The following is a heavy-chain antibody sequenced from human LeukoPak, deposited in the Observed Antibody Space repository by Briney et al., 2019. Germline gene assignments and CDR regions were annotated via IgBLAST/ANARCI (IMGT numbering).Heavy chain of an antibody. D-gene: IGHD2-21*02. CDR1: GFIFSSYS. J-gene: IGHJ4*02. V-gene: IGHV3-21*01. Sequence: GGSLRLSCAASGFIFSSYSMNWVRQAPGKGLEWVSSISSSSSYIYYADSVKGRFTISRDNAKNSLYLQMNSLRAEDTAVYYCARGFPYCGGDCYGDYFDYWGQGTLVTVSS. CDR2: ISSSSSYI. CDR3: ARGFPYCGGDCYGDYFDY.